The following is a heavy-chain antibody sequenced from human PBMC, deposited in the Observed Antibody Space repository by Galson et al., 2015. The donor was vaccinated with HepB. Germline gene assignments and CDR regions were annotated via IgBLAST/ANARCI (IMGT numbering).Heavy chain of an antibody. D-gene: IGHD2-2*01. V-gene: IGHV7-4-1*02. CDR1: GYTFTNYV. J-gene: IGHJ6*02. CDR3: ARVTSIYDFSSSAYSYYYYGMDV. Sequence: SVKVTCKASGYTFTNYVMNWVRQAPGQGLEWMGGINTNTGTPTYAQGFTGRFVFSLDTSVRTAYLQISSLKTGDTAVYYCARVTSIYDFSSSAYSYYYYGMDVWGQGTTVTVSS. CDR2: INTNTGTP.